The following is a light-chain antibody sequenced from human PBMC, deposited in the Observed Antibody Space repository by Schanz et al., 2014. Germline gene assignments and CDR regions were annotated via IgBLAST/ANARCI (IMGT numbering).Light chain of an antibody. Sequence: EIVLTQSPATLSLSPGERATLSCRASQSVSSSFLAWYQQKPGQAPRLLIYGASSRATGIPDRFSGSGSGTDFTLTISRLEPEDFAVYYCQQYGSSPSITFGQGTRLEIK. CDR1: QSVSSSF. CDR2: GAS. V-gene: IGKV3-20*01. J-gene: IGKJ5*01. CDR3: QQYGSSPSIT.